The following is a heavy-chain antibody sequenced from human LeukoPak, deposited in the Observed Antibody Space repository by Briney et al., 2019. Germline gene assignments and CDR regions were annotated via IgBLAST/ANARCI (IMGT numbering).Heavy chain of an antibody. J-gene: IGHJ5*02. CDR1: GFTFSSYS. D-gene: IGHD3-10*01. CDR3: ASGPIYYYGSGSYYIT. CDR2: ISSSSDYI. V-gene: IGHV3-21*01. Sequence: GGSLRLSCAASGFTFSSYSMNWVRQAPGKGLEWVSSISSSSDYIYYADSVKGRFTISRDNAKNSLYLQMNSLRAEDTAVYYCASGPIYYYGSGSYYITWGQGTLVTVSS.